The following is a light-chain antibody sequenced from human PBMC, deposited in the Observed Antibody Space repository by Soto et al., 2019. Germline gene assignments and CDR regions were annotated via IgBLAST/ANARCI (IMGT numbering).Light chain of an antibody. CDR1: QTISSN. Sequence: VMTQSPATLSASPGERATLSCRASQTISSNVAWYQQKPGQAPRLLIYGASTRATGIPARFSGSGSGTEFTLTISSLQSEDFAVYYCQQYNDWPPLTFGGGTKVEIK. J-gene: IGKJ4*01. CDR3: QQYNDWPPLT. CDR2: GAS. V-gene: IGKV3-15*01.